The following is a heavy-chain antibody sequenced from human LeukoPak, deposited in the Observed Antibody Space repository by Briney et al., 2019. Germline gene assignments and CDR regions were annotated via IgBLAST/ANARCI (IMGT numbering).Heavy chain of an antibody. CDR3: AWGLVGAKRSFDF. CDR2: INPNSGVT. Sequence: ASVKVSCKASRYTFTGYYIHWVRQAPGQGLEWMGWINPNSGVTSSAQKFQGRVTMTTDTSITGGYMELTNLKSHDTAVYYCAWGLVGAKRSFDFWGQGTLVTVSS. J-gene: IGHJ4*02. CDR1: RYTFTGYY. V-gene: IGHV1-2*02. D-gene: IGHD1-26*01.